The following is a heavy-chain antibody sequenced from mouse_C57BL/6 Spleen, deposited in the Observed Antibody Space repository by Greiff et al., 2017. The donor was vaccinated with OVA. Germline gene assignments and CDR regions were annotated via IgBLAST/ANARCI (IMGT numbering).Heavy chain of an antibody. CDR3: ALGSYYAMDY. CDR1: GYTFTSYW. Sequence: QVQLQQPGAELVKPGASVKLSCKASGYTFTSYWMQWVKQRPGQGLEWIGEIDPSDSYTNYNQKFKGKATLTVDTSSSTAYMQLSSLTSEDSAVYYCALGSYYAMDYWGQGTSVTVSS. J-gene: IGHJ4*01. V-gene: IGHV1-50*01. CDR2: IDPSDSYT. D-gene: IGHD4-1*01.